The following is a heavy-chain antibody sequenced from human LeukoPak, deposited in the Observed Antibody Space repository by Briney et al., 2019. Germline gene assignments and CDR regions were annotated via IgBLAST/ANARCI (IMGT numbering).Heavy chain of an antibody. J-gene: IGHJ4*02. Sequence: SQTLSLTCTVSGGPISSGNYYWSWIRQPAGKGLEWIGHIYTSGTTYNPSLKSRVTISVDTSKNQFSLNLSSMTAADTAVYYCARDSLYNFWSGYYHTTYYFDYWGQGTLVTVSS. D-gene: IGHD3-3*01. CDR2: IYTSGT. CDR3: ARDSLYNFWSGYYHTTYYFDY. CDR1: GGPISSGNYY. V-gene: IGHV4-61*09.